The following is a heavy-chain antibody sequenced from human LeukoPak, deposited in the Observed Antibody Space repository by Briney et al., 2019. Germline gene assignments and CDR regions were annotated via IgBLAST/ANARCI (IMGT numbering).Heavy chain of an antibody. Sequence: PGGSLRLSCAASGFTFSSYSMTWVRQAPGKGLEWVSSISSSSSYIYYADSVKGRFSISRDNAKNSLYLQMNSLRAEDTAVYYCARGWYYYDSSGYYGDAFGIWGQGTMVTVSS. CDR1: GFTFSSYS. CDR2: ISSSSSYI. J-gene: IGHJ3*02. CDR3: ARGWYYYDSSGYYGDAFGI. D-gene: IGHD3-22*01. V-gene: IGHV3-21*01.